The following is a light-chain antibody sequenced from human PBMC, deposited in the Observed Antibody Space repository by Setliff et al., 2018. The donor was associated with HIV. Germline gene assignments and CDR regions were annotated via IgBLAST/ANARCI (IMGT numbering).Light chain of an antibody. CDR3: SSYTSSSTHVV. CDR2: DVS. J-gene: IGLJ2*01. CDR1: SSDVDAYDY. V-gene: IGLV2-11*01. Sequence: QSALTQPRSMSGSPGQSVTISCTGTSSDVDAYDYVSWYQHHPGKAPKLLIYDVSERPSGVPDRFSGSKSGNTASLTISGLQAEDEADYYCSSYTSSSTHVVFGGGTKVTVL.